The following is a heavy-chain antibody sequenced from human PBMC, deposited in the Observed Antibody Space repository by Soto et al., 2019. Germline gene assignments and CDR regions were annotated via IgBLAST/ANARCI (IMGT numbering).Heavy chain of an antibody. D-gene: IGHD2-2*01. CDR2: IYYSGST. V-gene: IGHV4-30-4*01. Sequence: TSETLSLTCTVSGGSISSGDYYWSWIRQPPGKGLEWIGYIYYSGSTYYNPSLKSRVTTSVDTSKNQFSLKLSSVTAADTAVYYCARGDIVVVPAATDAFDIWGQGTMVTVSS. CDR3: ARGDIVVVPAATDAFDI. CDR1: GGSISSGDYY. J-gene: IGHJ3*02.